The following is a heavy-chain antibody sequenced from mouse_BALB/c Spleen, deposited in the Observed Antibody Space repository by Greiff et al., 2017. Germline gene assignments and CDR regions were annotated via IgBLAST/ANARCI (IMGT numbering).Heavy chain of an antibody. V-gene: IGHV2-9*02. Sequence: VKLMESGPGLVAPSQSLSITCTVSGFSLTSYGVHWVRQPPGKGLEWLGVIWAGGSTNYYSALMSRLSISKDNSKCQVFLKMNSLQTDDTAMYYCARGDYGYGYCAMGFWGQRTSVTGSS. CDR2: IWAGGST. CDR3: ARGDYGYGYCAMGF. D-gene: IGHD1-2*01. J-gene: IGHJ4*01. CDR1: GFSLTSYG.